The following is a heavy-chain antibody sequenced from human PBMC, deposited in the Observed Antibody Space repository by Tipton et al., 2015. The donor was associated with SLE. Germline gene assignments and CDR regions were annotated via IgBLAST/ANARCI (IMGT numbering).Heavy chain of an antibody. Sequence: QLVQSGAEVKEPGASVKVSCKASGYTFTSYGISWVRQAPGQGLEWMGWISTYNANTNYAQKLQGRVTMTTDTSTSTAFMDLRSLRSDDTAVYSCARAPQWDPPTFDIWGQGTMVTVSS. V-gene: IGHV1-18*01. J-gene: IGHJ3*02. CDR2: ISTYNANT. CDR3: ARAPQWDPPTFDI. CDR1: GYTFTSYG. D-gene: IGHD1-26*01.